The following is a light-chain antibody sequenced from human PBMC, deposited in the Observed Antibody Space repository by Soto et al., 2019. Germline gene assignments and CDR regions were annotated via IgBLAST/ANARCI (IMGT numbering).Light chain of an antibody. CDR3: QQSYGTPIT. CDR2: AAS. V-gene: IGKV1-39*01. J-gene: IGKJ5*01. Sequence: DIQVTQSPSYLSASAGDRVTITCRTSQSISTFLNWYQHKPGKAPNXLIYAASGLQSGVPSRFSGSGSGTDLTLTISSLQPEDFATYYCQQSYGTPITFGQGTRLDIK. CDR1: QSISTF.